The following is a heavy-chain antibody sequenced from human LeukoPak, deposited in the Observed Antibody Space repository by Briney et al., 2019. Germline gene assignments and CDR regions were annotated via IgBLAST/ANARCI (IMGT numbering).Heavy chain of an antibody. CDR2: IYTSGSS. V-gene: IGHV4-61*02. CDR1: GASISSGSYY. Sequence: SQTLSLTCTVSGASISSGSYYWTWIRQPAGKGLDGIGRIYTSGSSNYNPSLKSRVTISVDTSKNQFSLKLSSVTAADTAVYYCARWRPYLTIDSWGQGTLVTVSS. J-gene: IGHJ4*02. CDR3: ARWRPYLTIDS.